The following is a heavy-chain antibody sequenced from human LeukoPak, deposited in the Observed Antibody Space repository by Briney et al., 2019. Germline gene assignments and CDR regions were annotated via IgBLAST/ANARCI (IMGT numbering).Heavy chain of an antibody. CDR2: ISGSGGST. Sequence: PGGTLRLSCAASGFTFSSYGMSWVRQAPGKGLEWVSSISGSGGSTYYADSVKGWFTISRDNSKNTLYLQMNSLRAEDTAVYYCAKDSAKKYDDCWGQGTLVTVSS. CDR1: GFTFSSYG. V-gene: IGHV3-23*01. CDR3: AKDSAKKYDDC. D-gene: IGHD2/OR15-2a*01. J-gene: IGHJ4*02.